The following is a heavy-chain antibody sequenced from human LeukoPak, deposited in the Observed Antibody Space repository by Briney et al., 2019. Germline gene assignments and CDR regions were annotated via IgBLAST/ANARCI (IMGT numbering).Heavy chain of an antibody. Sequence: PSETLSLTCTVSGGSISSSSYYWGWIRQPPGKGLEWIGSIYYSDGSTYYNPSLKSRVTISVDTSKSQFSLKLSSVTAADTAVYYCARVLMVRGVIFQTAIFDYWGQGTLVTVSS. D-gene: IGHD3-10*01. V-gene: IGHV4-39*07. J-gene: IGHJ4*02. CDR2: IYYSDGST. CDR1: GGSISSSSYY. CDR3: ARVLMVRGVIFQTAIFDY.